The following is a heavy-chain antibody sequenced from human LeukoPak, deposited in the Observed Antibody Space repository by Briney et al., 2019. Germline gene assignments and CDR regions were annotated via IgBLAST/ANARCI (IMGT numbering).Heavy chain of an antibody. CDR2: INPSFNPGVDVT. CDR3: ARAWESIAGYYFDY. D-gene: IGHD1-26*01. V-gene: IGHV1-46*01. J-gene: IGHJ4*02. Sequence: GASVKVSCKASGYTFSSQHIHWVRQAPGQGLEWMGKINPSFNPGVDVTSYAQKFQGRVTMTRDISTNTVYMELSSLTSEDTAVYYCARAWESIAGYYFDYWGQGTLVTVSS. CDR1: GYTFSSQH.